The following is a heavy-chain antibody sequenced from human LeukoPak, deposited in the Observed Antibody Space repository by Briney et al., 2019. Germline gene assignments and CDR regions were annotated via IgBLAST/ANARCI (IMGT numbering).Heavy chain of an antibody. CDR3: ATAEFWSGYLVY. CDR2: SDPEDGET. J-gene: IGHJ4*02. CDR1: GYTLTELS. Sequence: ASVKVSCKVSGYTLTELSMHWVRQAPGKGLERMGGSDPEDGETIYAQKFQGRVTMTEDTSTDTAYMELSSLRSEDTAVYYCATAEFWSGYLVYWGQGTLVTVSS. D-gene: IGHD3-3*01. V-gene: IGHV1-24*01.